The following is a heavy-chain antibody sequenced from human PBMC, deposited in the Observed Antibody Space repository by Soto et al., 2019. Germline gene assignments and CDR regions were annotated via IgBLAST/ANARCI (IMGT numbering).Heavy chain of an antibody. CDR2: TYIGGMT. V-gene: IGHV4-39*01. Sequence: PSETLSLTCTVSGASFTDGSLFWGWIRQSPWKGVEWIASTYIGGMTYYNPSLRSRVTISVDTSKSQFSLRLNSVTAADTAVYDCATAPEIFSPAGYYVNWFDPWGXGTLVTVSS. J-gene: IGHJ5*02. CDR3: ATAPEIFSPAGYYVNWFDP. D-gene: IGHD3-22*01. CDR1: GASFTDGSLF.